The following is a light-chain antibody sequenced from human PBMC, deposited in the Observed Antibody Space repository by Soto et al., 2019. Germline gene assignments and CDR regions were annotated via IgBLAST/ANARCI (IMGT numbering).Light chain of an antibody. Sequence: QSVLTQPPSASGTPGQRVTISCSGSSSNIGSNYVYWYQQLPGTAPKLLIYRKNQRPSGVPDRFSGSKSGTSASLAISGLRSEDEADYYCAAWDDSLSGPAVFGGGTQLTVL. CDR2: RKN. CDR3: AAWDDSLSGPAV. CDR1: SSNIGSNY. J-gene: IGLJ7*01. V-gene: IGLV1-47*01.